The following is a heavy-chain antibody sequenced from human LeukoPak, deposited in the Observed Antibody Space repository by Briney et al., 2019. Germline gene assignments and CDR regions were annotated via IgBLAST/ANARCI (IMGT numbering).Heavy chain of an antibody. CDR3: SREGEIAAAGTFRH. V-gene: IGHV4-30-4*08. D-gene: IGHD6-13*01. CDR2: IYYSGST. Sequence: SETLSLTCTVSGGSISSVDYYWSWIRQPPRKGLEWIGYIYYSGSTYSNPSLKILVTISVDTSKNQFSLKLSSVTAADTAVYYCSREGEIAAAGTFRHWGQGTLVTVSS. J-gene: IGHJ4*02. CDR1: GGSISSVDYY.